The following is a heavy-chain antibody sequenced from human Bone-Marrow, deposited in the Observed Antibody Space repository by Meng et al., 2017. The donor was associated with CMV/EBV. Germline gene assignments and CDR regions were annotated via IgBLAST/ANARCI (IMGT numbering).Heavy chain of an antibody. D-gene: IGHD3-16*02. Sequence: GESLKISCAASGFTFSSYSLNWVRQAPGKGLEWVANIKQDGSEKYYVDSVKGRFTISRDNAKNSLYLQMNSLRAEDTAVYYCARDPKRGLGSYHEWGQGTLVTVSS. CDR3: ARDPKRGLGSYHE. V-gene: IGHV3-7*01. CDR2: IKQDGSEK. J-gene: IGHJ4*02. CDR1: GFTFSSYS.